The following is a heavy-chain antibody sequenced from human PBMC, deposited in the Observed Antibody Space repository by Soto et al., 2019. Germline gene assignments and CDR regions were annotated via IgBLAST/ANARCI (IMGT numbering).Heavy chain of an antibody. V-gene: IGHV3-7*01. CDR1: GFMFSTYL. J-gene: IGHJ6*02. CDR2: IKQDGSEK. D-gene: IGHD6-13*01. CDR3: ARDLSGYSSSWYGSKYYYYYGMDV. Sequence: GGSLRLSCEASGFMFSTYLMSWVRQAPGKGLGWVANIKQDGSEKYYVDSVKGRFTISRDNAKNSLYLQMNSLRAEDTAVYYCARDLSGYSSSWYGSKYYYYYGMDVWGQGTTVTVSS.